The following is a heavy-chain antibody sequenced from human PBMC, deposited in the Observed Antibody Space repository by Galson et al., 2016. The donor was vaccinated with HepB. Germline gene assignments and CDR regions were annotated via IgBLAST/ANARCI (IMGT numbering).Heavy chain of an antibody. J-gene: IGHJ6*02. CDR1: GGSISSGPYS. D-gene: IGHD1-26*01. Sequence: TLSLTCAVSGGSISSGPYSWSWIRQPPGKGLEWIGYMYHSGSSQYNPSLKSRVTISVDKLKNQFSLRLSSVTAADTGVYYCARVVGAIYYYYYGLDVWGQGTTVTVSS. CDR3: ARVVGAIYYYYYGLDV. CDR2: MYHSGSS. V-gene: IGHV4-30-2*01.